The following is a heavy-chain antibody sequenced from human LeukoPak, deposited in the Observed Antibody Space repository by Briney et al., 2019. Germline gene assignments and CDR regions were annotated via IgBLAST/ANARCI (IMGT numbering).Heavy chain of an antibody. V-gene: IGHV4-4*02. J-gene: IGHJ4*02. CDR2: IYHSGST. CDR3: ARFGYSGSYGRVGLDY. CDR1: GGSISSSNW. D-gene: IGHD1-26*01. Sequence: SETLSLTCAVSGGSISSSNWWSWVRQPPGKGLEWIGEIYHSGSTNYNPSLKSRVTISVDKSKNQFSLKLSSVTAADTAVYYCARFGYSGSYGRVGLDYWGRGTLVTVSS.